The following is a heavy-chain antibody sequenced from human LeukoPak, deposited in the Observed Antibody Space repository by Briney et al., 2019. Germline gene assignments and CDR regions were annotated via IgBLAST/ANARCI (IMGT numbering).Heavy chain of an antibody. CDR3: AKAQTYSSTSSYYY. V-gene: IGHV3-33*06. CDR1: GFTFSSYG. CDR2: IWYDGSNK. Sequence: GGSLRLSCAASGFTFSSYGMHWVRQAPGKGLEWVAVIWYDGSNKYYADSVKGRFTISRDNSKNTLYVQMNSLRAEDTAIYYCAKAQTYSSTSSYYYWGQGTLVTVSS. J-gene: IGHJ4*02. D-gene: IGHD2-2*01.